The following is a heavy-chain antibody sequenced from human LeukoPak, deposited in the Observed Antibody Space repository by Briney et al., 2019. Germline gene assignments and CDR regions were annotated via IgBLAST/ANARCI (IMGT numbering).Heavy chain of an antibody. D-gene: IGHD6-19*01. Sequence: TGGSLRLSCAASGFTVSSNYMSWVRQAPGKGLEWVSVIYSGGSTYYADSVKGRFTISRDNSKNTLYLQMNSLRAEDTAVYYCARDSGWYSGPYYFDCWGQGTLVTVSS. CDR3: ARDSGWYSGPYYFDC. J-gene: IGHJ4*02. CDR2: IYSGGST. V-gene: IGHV3-66*01. CDR1: GFTVSSNY.